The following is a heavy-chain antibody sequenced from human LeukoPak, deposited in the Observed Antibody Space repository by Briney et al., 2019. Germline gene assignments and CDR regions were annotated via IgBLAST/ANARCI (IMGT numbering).Heavy chain of an antibody. V-gene: IGHV4-39*01. CDR2: IYYSGST. D-gene: IGHD6-19*01. J-gene: IGHJ4*02. CDR3: ARSLYSSGWYLGY. CDR1: GFTFSSYA. Sequence: GSLRLSCAASGFTFSSYAMHWIRQPPGKGLEWIGSIYYSGSTYYNPSLKSRVTISVDTSKNQFSLKLSSVTAADTAVYYCARSLYSSGWYLGYWGQGTLVTVSS.